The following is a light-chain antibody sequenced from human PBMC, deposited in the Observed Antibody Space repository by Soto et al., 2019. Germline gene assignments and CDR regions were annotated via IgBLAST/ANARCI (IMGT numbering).Light chain of an antibody. CDR2: AAS. CDR1: QGISSY. CDR3: QHYNSYSEA. V-gene: IGKV1-9*01. Sequence: IQLTQSPASLSAPVGDRVTITCRASQGISSYLAWYQQKPGKAPKLLIYAASTLQSGVPSRFSGSGSGTDFTLTISSLQPDDFATYYCQHYNSYSEAFAQGAKVDIK. J-gene: IGKJ1*01.